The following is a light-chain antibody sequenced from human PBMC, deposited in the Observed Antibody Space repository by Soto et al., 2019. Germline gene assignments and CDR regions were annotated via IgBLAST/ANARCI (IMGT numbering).Light chain of an antibody. CDR1: SSNIGAGYD. CDR3: QSYDTSLSGVF. V-gene: IGLV1-40*01. CDR2: DNY. Sequence: QSVLTQPPSVSGAPGQRVTISCTGTSSNIGAGYDVYWYQHLPGAAPKLLIFDNYNRPSGVPDRFSGSRSGTSASLAITGLQAEDEADYYCQSYDTSLSGVFFGTGTKVTVL. J-gene: IGLJ1*01.